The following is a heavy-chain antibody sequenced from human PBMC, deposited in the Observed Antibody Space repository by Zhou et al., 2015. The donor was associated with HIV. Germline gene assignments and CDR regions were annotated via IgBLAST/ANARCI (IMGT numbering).Heavy chain of an antibody. D-gene: IGHD4-11*01. J-gene: IGHJ1*01. CDR2: IIPMVDTP. Sequence: QVQLVQSGAEVKKPGASVKVSCKASGYTFTSYGISWVRQAPGQGPQWIGDIIPMVDTPNYARNFQGRVTLSADSSTKTGYLELRGLRFEDTAVYFCARGYSHGTDEVFLQKWGQGTLITVS. CDR1: GYTFTSYG. CDR3: ARGYSHGTDEVFLQK. V-gene: IGHV1-18*01.